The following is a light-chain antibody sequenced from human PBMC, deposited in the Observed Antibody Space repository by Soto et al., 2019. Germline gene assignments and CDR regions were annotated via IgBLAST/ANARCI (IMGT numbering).Light chain of an antibody. CDR1: QDISDY. CDR2: GAS. CDR3: QNYNGPPWT. Sequence: DIQMTQSPSSLSASVGDRVTITCRASQDISDYLAWYQQKPGQVPKLLISGASTLQSGVPSRFRGSASGTDFTLTIPGQQPDDFATYYCQNYNGPPWTFGQGTKVEIK. J-gene: IGKJ1*01. V-gene: IGKV1-27*01.